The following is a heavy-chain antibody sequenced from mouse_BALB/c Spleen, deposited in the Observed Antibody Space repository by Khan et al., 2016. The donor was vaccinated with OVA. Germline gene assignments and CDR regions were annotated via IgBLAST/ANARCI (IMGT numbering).Heavy chain of an antibody. Sequence: QVRLQQSGAELARPGASVQMSCKTSGYTFTTYTMHWVKQRPGQGLEWIGYIIPSSDYTNYNQKFKDKATLTADKSSSTAYMHLSSLTSEDSAVYYGAREGAYYRSDGWFAYWGQGTLVTVSA. D-gene: IGHD2-14*01. CDR2: IIPSSDYT. CDR1: GYTFTTYT. CDR3: AREGAYYRSDGWFAY. J-gene: IGHJ3*01. V-gene: IGHV1-4*01.